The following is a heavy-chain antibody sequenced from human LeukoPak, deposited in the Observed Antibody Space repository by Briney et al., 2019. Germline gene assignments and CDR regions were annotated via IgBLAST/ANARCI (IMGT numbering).Heavy chain of an antibody. CDR3: ARDPGYCSGGSCYSRAFDI. V-gene: IGHV1-18*01. D-gene: IGHD2-15*01. J-gene: IGHJ3*02. Sequence: ASVKVSCKASGYTFTSYGISWVRQAPGQGLEWMGWISAYNGNTNYAQKLQGRVTMTTDTSTSTAYMELRSLRSDDTAVYYCARDPGYCSGGSCYSRAFDIRGQGTMVTVSS. CDR1: GYTFTSYG. CDR2: ISAYNGNT.